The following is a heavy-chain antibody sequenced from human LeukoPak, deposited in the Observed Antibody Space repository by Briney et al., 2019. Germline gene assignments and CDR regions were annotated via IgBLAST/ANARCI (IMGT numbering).Heavy chain of an antibody. CDR3: ARLAAAGTYFDY. Sequence: SETLSLTCTVSGGSISSSSYYWGWIRQPPGKGREWIGSIYYSGSTYYNPSLKSRVTISVDTSKNQFSLKLSSVSAADTAVYYCARLAAAGTYFDYWGQGTLVTVSS. CDR2: IYYSGST. J-gene: IGHJ4*02. D-gene: IGHD6-13*01. CDR1: GGSISSSSYY. V-gene: IGHV4-39*01.